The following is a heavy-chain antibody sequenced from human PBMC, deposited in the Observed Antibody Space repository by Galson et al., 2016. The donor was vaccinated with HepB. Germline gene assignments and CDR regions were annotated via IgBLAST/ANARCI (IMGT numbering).Heavy chain of an antibody. Sequence: SVKVSCKASGYSFNSFGISWVRLAPGQGLEWMGWIGGYSGNTNYAQKLQGRVTMTTDTSTSTAYMELRSLRSDDTAVYYCARRLVFDYWGQGTLVTVSS. J-gene: IGHJ4*02. CDR2: IGGYSGNT. CDR3: ARRLVFDY. D-gene: IGHD6-19*01. CDR1: GYSFNSFG. V-gene: IGHV1-18*01.